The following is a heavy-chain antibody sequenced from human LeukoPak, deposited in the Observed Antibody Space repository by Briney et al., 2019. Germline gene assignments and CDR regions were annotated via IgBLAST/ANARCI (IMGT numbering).Heavy chain of an antibody. CDR3: AKDRREQLFSRYDY. Sequence: GGSLRLFCAVCGLIYSRYAMLGARQAPGKGLEWVAVVTNNGSNKYYADSLKGRFTISRDNSKNTLYLQRTSLRAEYSSVYYFAKDRREQLFSRYDYWGQGTLVTVSS. D-gene: IGHD6-13*01. V-gene: IGHV3-30-3*01. J-gene: IGHJ4*02. CDR2: VTNNGSNK. CDR1: GLIYSRYA.